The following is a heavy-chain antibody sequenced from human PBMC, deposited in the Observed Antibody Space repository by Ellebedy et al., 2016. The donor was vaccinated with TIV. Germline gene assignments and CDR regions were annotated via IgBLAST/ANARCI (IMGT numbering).Heavy chain of an antibody. CDR3: AKDASDIDY. D-gene: IGHD2-21*01. CDR1: GFTFSSYA. J-gene: IGHJ4*02. V-gene: IGHV3-23*01. CDR2: ISGTGGST. Sequence: GESLKISXAASGFTFSSYAMNWVRQAPGKGLEWVSEISGTGGSTYYADSVKGRFTISRDNSKNTLYLQMNSLRADDTAVYYCAKDASDIDYWGQGTLVTVSS.